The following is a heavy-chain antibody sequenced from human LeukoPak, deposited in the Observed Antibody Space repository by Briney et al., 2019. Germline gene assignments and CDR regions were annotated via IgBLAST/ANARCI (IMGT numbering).Heavy chain of an antibody. CDR1: GGSFSGYY. CDR2: INHSGST. J-gene: IGHJ6*03. V-gene: IGHV4-34*01. Sequence: SETLSLTCAVYGGSFSGYYWSWIRQPPGKGLEWIGEINHSGSTNYNPSLKSRVTISVDTSKNQFSLKLSSVTAADTAVYYCARTVKDGDILTGYGYYYYMDVWGKGTTVTISS. D-gene: IGHD3-9*01. CDR3: ARTVKDGDILTGYGYYYYMDV.